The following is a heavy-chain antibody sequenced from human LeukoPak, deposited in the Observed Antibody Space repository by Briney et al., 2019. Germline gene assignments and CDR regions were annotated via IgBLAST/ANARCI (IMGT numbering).Heavy chain of an antibody. D-gene: IGHD5-12*01. J-gene: IGHJ4*02. Sequence: GGSLRLSCAASGFTFSNYGMHWVRQAPGKGLEWVAFIRSDGSNKYYADSVKGRFTISRDNSKNTLYLQMNSLRAEDTAVYYCAKDLNRGYSGYSKAQNFDYWGQGTLVTVSS. V-gene: IGHV3-30*02. CDR1: GFTFSNYG. CDR3: AKDLNRGYSGYSKAQNFDY. CDR2: IRSDGSNK.